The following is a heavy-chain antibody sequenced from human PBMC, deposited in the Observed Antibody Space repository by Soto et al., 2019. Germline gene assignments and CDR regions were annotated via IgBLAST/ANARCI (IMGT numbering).Heavy chain of an antibody. CDR2: IYHSGST. Sequence: PSETLSLTCPVSGGSISSSNWWSWVRQPPGKGLEWIGEIYHSGSTNYNPSLKSRVTISVDKSKNQFSLKLSSVTAADTAVYYCARAYSSGWYGRYFDYWGQGTLVTVSS. J-gene: IGHJ4*02. CDR3: ARAYSSGWYGRYFDY. CDR1: GGSISSSNW. D-gene: IGHD6-19*01. V-gene: IGHV4-4*02.